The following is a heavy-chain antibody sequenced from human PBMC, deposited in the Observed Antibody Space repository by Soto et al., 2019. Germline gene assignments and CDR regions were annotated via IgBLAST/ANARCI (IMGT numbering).Heavy chain of an antibody. Sequence: QVQLVESGGGVVQPGRSLRLSCAASGFTFSSYGMHWVRQAPGKGLEWVAVISYDGSNKYYADSVKGRFTISRDNSKNTLYLQMNCLRAEDTAVYYCAKAPDGDYTGLDYGGQGTLVTVSS. D-gene: IGHD4-17*01. CDR1: GFTFSSYG. J-gene: IGHJ4*02. V-gene: IGHV3-30*18. CDR2: ISYDGSNK. CDR3: AKAPDGDYTGLDY.